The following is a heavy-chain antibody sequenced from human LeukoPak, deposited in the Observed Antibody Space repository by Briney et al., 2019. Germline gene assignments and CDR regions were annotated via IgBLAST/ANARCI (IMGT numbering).Heavy chain of an antibody. D-gene: IGHD2-15*01. J-gene: IGHJ4*02. CDR1: GYSISSGYY. CDR2: IYHSGST. Sequence: PSETLSLTCAVSGYSISSGYYWGWIRQPPGKGLGWIGSIYHSGSTYYNPSLKSRVTISVDTSKNQFSLKLSSVTAADTAVYYCARHGNCSGGSCYVYYFDYWGQGTLVTVSS. V-gene: IGHV4-38-2*01. CDR3: ARHGNCSGGSCYVYYFDY.